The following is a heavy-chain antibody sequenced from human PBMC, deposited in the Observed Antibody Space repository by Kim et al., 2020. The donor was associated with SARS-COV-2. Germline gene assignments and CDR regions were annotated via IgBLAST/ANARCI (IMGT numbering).Heavy chain of an antibody. CDR1: GFTFSNYG. D-gene: IGHD2-15*01. Sequence: GGSLRLSCAASGFTFSNYGMHWVRQAPGKGLEWVAVISYDGSNKYYGDSVKGRFTISRDNSKNTLYVQMNSLRAEDTAVYYCAKDRGHCSAGSCSRFDYWGQGTLVTVSS. V-gene: IGHV3-30*18. CDR2: ISYDGSNK. CDR3: AKDRGHCSAGSCSRFDY. J-gene: IGHJ4*02.